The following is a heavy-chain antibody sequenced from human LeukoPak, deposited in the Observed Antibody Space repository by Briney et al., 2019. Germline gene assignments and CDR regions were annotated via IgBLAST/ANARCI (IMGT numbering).Heavy chain of an antibody. Sequence: PAGSLRLSCAASGFTFSDYYMSWIRQAPGKGLEWVSYISSSGSTIYYADSVKGRFTISRDNAKNSLYLQMNSLRAEDTAVYYCAGASRDGYAAPIDIWGQGTMVTVSS. J-gene: IGHJ3*02. CDR1: GFTFSDYY. D-gene: IGHD5-12*01. V-gene: IGHV3-11*01. CDR2: ISSSGSTI. CDR3: AGASRDGYAAPIDI.